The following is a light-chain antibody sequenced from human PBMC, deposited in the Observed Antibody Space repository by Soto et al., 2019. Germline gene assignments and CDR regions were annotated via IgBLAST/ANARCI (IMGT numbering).Light chain of an antibody. CDR2: EVT. CDR3: SSYTSRSTLV. CDR1: SSDVGGFNY. V-gene: IGLV2-14*01. J-gene: IGLJ3*02. Sequence: QSALTQTASVSGSPGQSITISCTGTSSDVGGFNYVSWYQQHPDKAPKLLIYEVTDRPSGISNRFSGSKSGNTASLTISGLQSEDEADYYCSSYTSRSTLVFGGGTKLTVL.